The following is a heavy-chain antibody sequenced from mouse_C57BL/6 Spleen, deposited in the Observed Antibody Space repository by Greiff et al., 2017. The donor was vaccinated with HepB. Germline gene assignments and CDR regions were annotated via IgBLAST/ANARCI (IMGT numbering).Heavy chain of an antibody. V-gene: IGHV5-4*03. CDR1: GFTFSSYA. CDR3: ARGITTVVALDY. Sequence: EVKLVDSGGGLVKPGGSLKLSCAASGFTFSSYAMSWVRQTPEKRLEWVATISDGGSYTYYPDNVKGRFTISRDNAKNNLYLQMSHLKSEDTAMYYCARGITTVVALDYWGQGTTLTVSS. D-gene: IGHD1-1*01. CDR2: ISDGGSYT. J-gene: IGHJ2*01.